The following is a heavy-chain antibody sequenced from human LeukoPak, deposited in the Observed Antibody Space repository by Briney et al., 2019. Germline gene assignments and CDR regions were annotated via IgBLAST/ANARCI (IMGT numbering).Heavy chain of an antibody. J-gene: IGHJ4*02. V-gene: IGHV1-69*05. CDR1: GGTFSSYA. D-gene: IGHD3/OR15-3a*01. CDR3: ARSEADWLLRGVDRDDY. CDR2: IIPIFGTA. Sequence: ASVKVSCKASGGTFSSYAISWVRQAPGQGLEWMGGIIPIFGTANYAQKFQGRVTITTDESTSTAYMELSSLRSDDTAVYYCARSEADWLLRGVDRDDYWGQGTLVTVSS.